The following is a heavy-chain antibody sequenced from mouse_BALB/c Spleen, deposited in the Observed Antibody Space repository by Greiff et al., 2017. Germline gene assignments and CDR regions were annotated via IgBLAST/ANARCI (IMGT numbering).Heavy chain of an antibody. J-gene: IGHJ2*01. D-gene: IGHD2-2*01. CDR3: ARRGVYYGYERDY. V-gene: IGHV14-3*02. Sequence: VQLKESGAELVKPGASVKLSCTASGFNIKDTYMHWVKQRPEQGLEWIGRIDPANGNTKYDPKFQGKATITADTSSNTAYLQLSSLTSEDTAVYYCARRGVYYGYERDYRGQGTTLTVSS. CDR2: IDPANGNT. CDR1: GFNIKDTY.